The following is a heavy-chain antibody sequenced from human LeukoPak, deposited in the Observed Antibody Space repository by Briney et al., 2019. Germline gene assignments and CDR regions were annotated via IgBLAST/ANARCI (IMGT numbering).Heavy chain of an antibody. J-gene: IGHJ4*02. Sequence: SGTLSLTCAVSGGSISSSNWWSWVRPPPGKGLEWIGEIYHSGSTNYNPSLKSRVTISVDKSKNQFSLKLSSVTAADTAVYYCARDKDYYGSGVFDYWGQGTLVTVSS. V-gene: IGHV4-4*02. D-gene: IGHD3-10*01. CDR3: ARDKDYYGSGVFDY. CDR2: IYHSGST. CDR1: GGSISSSNW.